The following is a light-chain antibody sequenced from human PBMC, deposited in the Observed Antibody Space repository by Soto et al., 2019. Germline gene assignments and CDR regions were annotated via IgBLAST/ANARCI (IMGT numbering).Light chain of an antibody. CDR3: AAWDDRLRSVV. CDR1: NSNIGTNF. J-gene: IGLJ2*01. V-gene: IGLV1-47*01. CDR2: SDN. Sequence: QSVLTQPPSASGTPGQRVTISCSGANSNIGTNFVYWYYHLPGAAPKLLIYSDNQRPSGVPGRFSGSKSATSASLDISGLRSEDEAEYYCAAWDDRLRSVVFGGGTKLTVL.